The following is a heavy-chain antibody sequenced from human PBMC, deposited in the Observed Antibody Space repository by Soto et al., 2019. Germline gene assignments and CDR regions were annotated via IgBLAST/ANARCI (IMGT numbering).Heavy chain of an antibody. V-gene: IGHV4-31*03. CDR2: IYVTGAV. D-gene: IGHD2-21*01. CDR3: ARLRIATNNYKWFDT. CDR1: GAALNSGNYY. Sequence: SETLSLPCSVSGAALNSGNYYWSWIRQVPGKGLEWIGHIYVTGAVDYNPSLRDRITISQDTSERQFSLNLRLVTAADTAVYYCARLRIATNNYKWFDTWGQGTLVTVSS. J-gene: IGHJ5*02.